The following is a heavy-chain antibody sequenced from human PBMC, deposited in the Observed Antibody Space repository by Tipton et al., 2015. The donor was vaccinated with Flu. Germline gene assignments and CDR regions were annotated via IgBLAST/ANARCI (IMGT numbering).Heavy chain of an antibody. CDR1: GYTFTGYF. J-gene: IGHJ4*02. Sequence: QLVQSGAEVKKPGASVKVSCKASGYTFTGYFVHWVRQAPGQGLEWMGWINPSSGDTVYAQNFQGRVTMTRDTSISTGYMELKSLESDDTAVYYCARELGEFDYWGQGTLVTVSS. CDR2: INPSSGDT. CDR3: ARELGEFDY. V-gene: IGHV1-2*02. D-gene: IGHD3-16*01.